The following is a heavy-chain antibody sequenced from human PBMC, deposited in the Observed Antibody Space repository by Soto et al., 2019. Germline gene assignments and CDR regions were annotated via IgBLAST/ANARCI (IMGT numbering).Heavy chain of an antibody. J-gene: IGHJ6*02. D-gene: IGHD5-18*01. Sequence: PSETLSLTCTVSGGSISSGDYYWSWIRQPPGKGLEWIGYIYYSGSTYYNQSLKSRVTISVDTSKNQFSLKLSSVTAADTAVYYCARDSSYGPYYYGMDVWGQGTTVTVSS. CDR2: IYYSGST. CDR1: GGSISSGDYY. CDR3: ARDSSYGPYYYGMDV. V-gene: IGHV4-30-4*01.